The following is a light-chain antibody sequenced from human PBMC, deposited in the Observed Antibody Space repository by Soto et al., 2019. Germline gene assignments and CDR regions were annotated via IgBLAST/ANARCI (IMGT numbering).Light chain of an antibody. CDR2: EVS. Sequence: QSALTQPASVSGSPGQSITISCTGTSSDVGGYNYVSWYQQHPGKAPKLMISEVSNRPSGVSNRFSGSKSGNTASLTISGLQAEDEADYSCSSYARGSTSHVVFGGGTKLTVL. CDR1: SSDVGGYNY. V-gene: IGLV2-14*01. J-gene: IGLJ2*01. CDR3: SSYARGSTSHVV.